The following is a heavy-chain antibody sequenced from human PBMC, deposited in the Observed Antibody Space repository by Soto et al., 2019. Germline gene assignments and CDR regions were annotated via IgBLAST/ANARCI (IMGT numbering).Heavy chain of an antibody. D-gene: IGHD3-16*01. Sequence: VGSLRLSCAASGFTFSTYTINWVRQAPGKGLEWVASISSSSRDIFYADSVKDRFTISRDNANSSVDLQMNSLRVGDTAIYYCARGSWGGDGIDVWGQGTKVTVSS. CDR1: GFTFSTYT. J-gene: IGHJ6*02. CDR3: ARGSWGGDGIDV. V-gene: IGHV3-21*01. CDR2: ISSSSRDI.